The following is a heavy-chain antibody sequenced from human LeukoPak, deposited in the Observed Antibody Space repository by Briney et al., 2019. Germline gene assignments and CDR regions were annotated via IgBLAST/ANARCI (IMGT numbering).Heavy chain of an antibody. CDR1: GFTFSAFA. CDR2: ISGSGGAT. V-gene: IGHV3-23*01. Sequence: GGSLRLSCAASGFTFSAFAMSWVRQAPGKRLQWVAGISGSGGATYYAQSVQGRFSLSRDNSKNILYLQMNSLRVEDTATYYCAKDSFSGYEWWMGSWGKGTLVAVSS. D-gene: IGHD2-15*01. CDR3: AKDSFSGYEWWMGS. J-gene: IGHJ4*02.